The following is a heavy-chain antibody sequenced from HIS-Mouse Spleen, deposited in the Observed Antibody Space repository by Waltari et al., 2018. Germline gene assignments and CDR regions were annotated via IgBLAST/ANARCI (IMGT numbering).Heavy chain of an antibody. J-gene: IGHJ3*02. D-gene: IGHD3-16*01. CDR2: IYTSGST. CDR3: ARWTTGGDAFDI. Sequence: QVQLQESGPGLVKPSETLALTCTAPGGSIRSYYWRWIRQPDGKGLEWIGRIYTSGSTNYNPSLKSRVTRSVDTSKNQFSLKLSSVTAADTAVYYCARWTTGGDAFDIWGQGTMVTVSS. CDR1: GGSIRSYY. V-gene: IGHV4-4*07.